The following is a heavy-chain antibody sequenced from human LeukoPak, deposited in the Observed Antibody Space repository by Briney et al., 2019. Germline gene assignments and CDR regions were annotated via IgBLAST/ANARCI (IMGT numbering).Heavy chain of an antibody. CDR3: APLGYCSGGSCPSHYGMDV. CDR2: INHSGST. D-gene: IGHD2-15*01. J-gene: IGHJ6*02. Sequence: SETLSLTCAVYGGSFSGYYWSWIRQPPGKGLEWIGEINHSGSTNYNPSLKSRVTISIDTSKNQFSLKLSSVTAADTAVYYCAPLGYCSGGSCPSHYGMDVWGQGTTVTVSS. V-gene: IGHV4-34*01. CDR1: GGSFSGYY.